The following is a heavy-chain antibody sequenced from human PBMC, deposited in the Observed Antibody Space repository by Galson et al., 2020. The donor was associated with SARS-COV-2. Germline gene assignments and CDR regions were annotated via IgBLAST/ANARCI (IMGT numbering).Heavy chain of an antibody. CDR1: GFTFSSYA. Sequence: GGSLRLSCAASGFTFSSYAISWVRQAPGKGLEWVSAISGSGGSTYYADSVKGRFTISRDNSKNTLYLQMNSLRAEDTAVYYCAKDGGAPITIFGVVIIGQYYFDYWGQGTLVTVSS. D-gene: IGHD3-3*01. V-gene: IGHV3-23*01. CDR3: AKDGGAPITIFGVVIIGQYYFDY. CDR2: ISGSGGST. J-gene: IGHJ4*02.